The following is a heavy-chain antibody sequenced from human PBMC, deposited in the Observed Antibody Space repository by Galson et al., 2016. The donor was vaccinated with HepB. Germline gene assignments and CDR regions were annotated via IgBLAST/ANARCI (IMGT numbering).Heavy chain of an antibody. Sequence: QSGAEVKKPGESLKISCKAFGYDFSTYWIGWVRQMPGKALGCMGIIYPGDSDTRYRPSFEGQVTMSVDKTNSIAYLQWSGLQASDTAIYYCARLPGFDYVDSWGQGTLVTVSS. CDR2: IYPGDSDT. CDR3: ARLPGFDYVDS. D-gene: IGHD5-12*01. CDR1: GYDFSTYW. V-gene: IGHV5-51*01. J-gene: IGHJ4*02.